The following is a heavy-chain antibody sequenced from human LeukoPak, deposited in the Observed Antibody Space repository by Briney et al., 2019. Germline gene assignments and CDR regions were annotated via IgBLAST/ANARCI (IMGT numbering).Heavy chain of an antibody. J-gene: IGHJ4*02. D-gene: IGHD6-13*01. CDR3: AALGDGSSDIDY. V-gene: IGHV1-46*01. CDR2: ISPSGGST. CDR1: GYTHY. Sequence: ASVKVSCKASGYTHYMHWVRQAPGQGLEGMGIISPSGGSTDYAQKFKGRVTMTRDTSTTTVYMDLSSLTSEDTAVYYCAALGDGSSDIDYWGQGTLVTVSS.